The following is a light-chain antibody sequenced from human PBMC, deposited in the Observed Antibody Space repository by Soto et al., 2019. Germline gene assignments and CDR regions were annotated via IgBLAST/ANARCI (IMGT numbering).Light chain of an antibody. CDR2: RDN. Sequence: QSVLTQPPSASRTPGQRVTMSCSGSSSNIGSNSVYWYQQLPGTAPRLLIYRDNQRPSGVPDRFSGSKSGTSASLAISGLRSEDEADYYCAAWDDSLSGVVFGGGTKVTVL. V-gene: IGLV1-47*02. CDR1: SSNIGSNS. J-gene: IGLJ2*01. CDR3: AAWDDSLSGVV.